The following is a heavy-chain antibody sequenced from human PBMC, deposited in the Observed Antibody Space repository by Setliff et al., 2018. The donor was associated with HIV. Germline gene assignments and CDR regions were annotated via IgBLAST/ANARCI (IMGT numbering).Heavy chain of an antibody. CDR1: GYTFTNFG. CDR2: ISPYNGNT. V-gene: IGHV1-18*01. CDR3: ARDHGILTGYYTDH. Sequence: GASVKVSCKASGYTFTNFGISWVRQAPGQGLEWMGWISPYNGNTKYAQKFQGRVTMTTDTSASTAYMELRSLRSDDTAAYYCARDHGILTGYYTDHWGQGTLVTVSS. J-gene: IGHJ4*02. D-gene: IGHD3-9*01.